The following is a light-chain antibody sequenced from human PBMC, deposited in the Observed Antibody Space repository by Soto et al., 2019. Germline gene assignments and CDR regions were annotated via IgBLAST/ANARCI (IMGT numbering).Light chain of an antibody. CDR2: RNY. CDR1: SSNIGSNH. J-gene: IGLJ3*02. Sequence: QSVLTQPPSASETPGQRVTISCSGSSSNIGSNHVYWYQHLPGTAPKLLIYRNYLRPSGVPDRFSASKSATSASLAISGLRCDDEADYYCGAWDDRLSGWVFGGGTKLTVL. V-gene: IGLV1-47*01. CDR3: GAWDDRLSGWV.